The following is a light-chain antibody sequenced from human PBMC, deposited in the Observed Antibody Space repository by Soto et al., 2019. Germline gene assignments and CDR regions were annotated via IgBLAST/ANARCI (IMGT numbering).Light chain of an antibody. Sequence: EIVLTQSPATLSVSPGERATLSCRASQSVNQKLGWYQQKPGQAPRLLIYVASYRATGIPARFSGSGSGTEDTLHISNLQAEDFAVYYCQQFNNWPHTFGQGTRLEIK. V-gene: IGKV3-15*01. CDR3: QQFNNWPHT. CDR1: QSVNQK. J-gene: IGKJ2*01. CDR2: VAS.